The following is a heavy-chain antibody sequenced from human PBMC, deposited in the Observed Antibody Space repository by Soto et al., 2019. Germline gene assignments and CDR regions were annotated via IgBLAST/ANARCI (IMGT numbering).Heavy chain of an antibody. CDR3: ARDPPLSMIVVVGVDDF. J-gene: IGHJ4*02. D-gene: IGHD3-22*01. Sequence: LRLSCTVLGFTLTNENMNWVRQAPGKGLEWVSSISSRSTFINYADSVKGRFTISRDNDKGLVYLQMNSLRAEDTAVYYCARDPPLSMIVVVGVDDFWGQGTLVTVSS. CDR2: ISSRSTFI. V-gene: IGHV3-21*06. CDR1: GFTLTNEN.